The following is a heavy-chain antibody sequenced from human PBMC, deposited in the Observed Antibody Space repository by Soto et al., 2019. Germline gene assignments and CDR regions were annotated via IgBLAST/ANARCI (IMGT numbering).Heavy chain of an antibody. J-gene: IGHJ5*02. CDR3: TRGPPRVQWFDP. CDR2: IYFTGST. V-gene: IGHV4-61*01. Sequence: LSLTFTVSCGSVSTGTYYLSWIRQPPGKGLEWIGHIYFTGSTNYNPSLKSRVTISLDTSRNQFSLKLSSVTAADTAVYYCTRGPPRVQWFDPWGLGTLVTVSS. CDR1: CGSVSTGTYY.